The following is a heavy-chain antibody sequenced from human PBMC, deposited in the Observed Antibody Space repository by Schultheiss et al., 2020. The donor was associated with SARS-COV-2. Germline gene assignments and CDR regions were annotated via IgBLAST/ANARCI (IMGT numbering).Heavy chain of an antibody. CDR3: ARGLGSSSWHGGFDP. V-gene: IGHV4-31*03. CDR2: IYSSGST. D-gene: IGHD6-13*01. J-gene: IGHJ5*02. Sequence: SETLSLTCTVSGGSISSGGYYWSWIRQHPGKGLEWIGYIYSSGSTYYNPSLKSRVTISVDTSKNQFSLKLSSVTAANTAVYYCARGLGSSSWHGGFDPWGQGTLVTVAS. CDR1: GGSISSGGYY.